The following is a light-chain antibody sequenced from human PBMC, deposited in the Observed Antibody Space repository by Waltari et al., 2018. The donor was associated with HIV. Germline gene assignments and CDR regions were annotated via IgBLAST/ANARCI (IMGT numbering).Light chain of an antibody. Sequence: QSVLTQPPSASGTPGQRVTIPCSGSSSNIRSNTVNWYQQLPGTAPKLLSYSNNQRPAGVPDRFSGSKSGTSASLAISGLQSEDEADYYCAAWDDSLNGLVVFGGGTKLTVL. J-gene: IGLJ2*01. CDR3: AAWDDSLNGLVV. V-gene: IGLV1-44*01. CDR1: SSNIRSNT. CDR2: SNN.